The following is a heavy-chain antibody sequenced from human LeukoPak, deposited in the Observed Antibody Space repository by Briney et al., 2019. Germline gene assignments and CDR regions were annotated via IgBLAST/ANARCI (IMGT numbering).Heavy chain of an antibody. D-gene: IGHD1-14*01. V-gene: IGHV3-48*01. Sequence: PGGSLRLSCAASGFTFSSYSMNWVRQAPGKGLEWVSHITSSSSATYYADSVKGRFTISRDNAKNSLYLQMNSLRAEDTAVYYCASGIDYWGQGTLVTVSS. CDR3: ASGIDY. J-gene: IGHJ4*02. CDR2: ITSSSSAT. CDR1: GFTFSSYS.